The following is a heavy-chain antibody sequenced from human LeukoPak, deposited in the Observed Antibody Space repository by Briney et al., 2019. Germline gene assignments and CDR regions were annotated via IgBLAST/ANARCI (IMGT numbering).Heavy chain of an antibody. V-gene: IGHV3-13*05. CDR2: IGTAGDP. J-gene: IGHJ3*02. Sequence: GGSLRLSCAASGFTFSSYDMHWVRQATGKGLEWVSAIGTAGDPYYPGSVKGRFTISRENAKNSLYLQMISLRAGDAAVYYCAGGLRYCSGGSCYNSDAFDIWGQGTMVTVSS. CDR3: AGGLRYCSGGSCYNSDAFDI. CDR1: GFTFSSYD. D-gene: IGHD2-15*01.